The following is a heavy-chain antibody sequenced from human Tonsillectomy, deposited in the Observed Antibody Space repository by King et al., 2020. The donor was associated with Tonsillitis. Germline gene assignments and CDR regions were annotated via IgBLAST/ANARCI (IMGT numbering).Heavy chain of an antibody. CDR2: ISSHGGST. D-gene: IGHD4-17*01. J-gene: IGHJ1*01. CDR1: GFTFSSYA. V-gene: IGHV3-64D*06. CDR3: VKLRGYGEGMLAFPH. Sequence: VQLVESGGGLVQPGGSLRLSCSASGFTFSSYAMHWVRQAPGKGLEYVSAISSHGGSTYYADSVKGRFTISRDNSKNTLYLQMSSLRAEDTAVYYCVKLRGYGEGMLAFPHWGQGTLVTVSS.